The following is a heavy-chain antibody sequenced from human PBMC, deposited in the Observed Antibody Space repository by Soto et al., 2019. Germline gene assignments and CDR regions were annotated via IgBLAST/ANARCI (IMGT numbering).Heavy chain of an antibody. CDR2: IQSGGPT. D-gene: IGHD2-15*01. CDR3: ARDDVLCDGGRCYGVPLDV. Sequence: RGSLRLSCAASGFTVSSKYMSWVRQAPGKGLEWVSLIQSGGPTYYADSVKGRFTISRDTSENTVHLQMDSLRAEDTAVYYCARDDVLCDGGRCYGVPLDVWGKGTKVTVSS. CDR1: GFTVSSKY. J-gene: IGHJ6*04. V-gene: IGHV3-66*01.